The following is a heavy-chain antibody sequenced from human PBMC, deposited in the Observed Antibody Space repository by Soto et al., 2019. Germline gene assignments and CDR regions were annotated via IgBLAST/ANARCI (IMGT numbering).Heavy chain of an antibody. CDR2: FSACNGNT. J-gene: IGHJ6*02. Sequence: ASVKVSCKASGYAFTSYGISWVRQAPGQGLEWMGWFSACNGNTNYAHKLQGRVTMTTDTTTSTAYMELRTLRSDDTAVYYCARVGSSYGMDLWGQGTTVTVSS. CDR3: ARVGSSYGMDL. CDR1: GYAFTSYG. V-gene: IGHV1-18*04. D-gene: IGHD6-13*01.